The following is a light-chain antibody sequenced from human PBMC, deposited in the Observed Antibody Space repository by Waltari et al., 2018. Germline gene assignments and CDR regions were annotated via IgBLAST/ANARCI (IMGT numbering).Light chain of an antibody. CDR2: KTN. J-gene: IGLJ3*02. CDR3: LVYMGSGIWV. V-gene: IGLV8-61*01. Sequence: QTVVTQEPSLSVSPGGTVTLTCALSSGSFSSTSYVSWYQQSPGQTPRTLVYKTNTRPNGVPDRFAGSILGSEAALTITGAQADDESNYYCLVYMGSGIWVFGGGTKLTV. CDR1: SGSFSSTSY.